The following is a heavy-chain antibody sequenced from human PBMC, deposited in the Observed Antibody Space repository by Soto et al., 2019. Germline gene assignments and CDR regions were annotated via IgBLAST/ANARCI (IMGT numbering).Heavy chain of an antibody. Sequence: GGSLRLSCAASGFTFDDYAMHWVRQAPGKGLEWVSGISWNSGSIGYADSVKGRFTISRDNAKNSLYLQMNSLRAEDTALYYCARSLNALLWFGESHMDVWGKGTTVTVSS. J-gene: IGHJ6*03. CDR3: ARSLNALLWFGESHMDV. D-gene: IGHD3-10*01. CDR2: ISWNSGSI. V-gene: IGHV3-9*01. CDR1: GFTFDDYA.